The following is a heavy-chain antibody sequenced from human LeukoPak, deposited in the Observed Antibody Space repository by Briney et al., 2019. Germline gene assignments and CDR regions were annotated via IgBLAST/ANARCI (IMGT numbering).Heavy chain of an antibody. CDR2: ISSNGGST. CDR1: GFTFSSYA. CDR3: ARSHFFPYYFDY. V-gene: IGHV3-64*01. D-gene: IGHD2/OR15-2a*01. J-gene: IGHJ4*02. Sequence: GGSLRLSCAASGFTFSSYAMHLVRQAPGKGLEYVSAISSNGGSTYYANSVKGRFTISRDNSKNTLYLQMGSLRAEDMAVYYCARSHFFPYYFDYWGQGTLVTVSS.